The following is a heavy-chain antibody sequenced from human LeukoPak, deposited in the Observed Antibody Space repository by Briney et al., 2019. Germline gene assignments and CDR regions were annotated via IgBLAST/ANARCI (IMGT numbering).Heavy chain of an antibody. CDR3: VKWDVDTAMVGYYFGY. V-gene: IGHV3-64D*06. Sequence: GGSLRLSCSASGFTFSSYAMHWVRQAPGKGLEYVSAISSNGGSTYYADSVKGRFTISRDNSKNTLYLQMSSLRAEDTAVYYCVKWDVDTAMVGYYFGYWGQGTLVTVSS. D-gene: IGHD5-18*01. CDR1: GFTFSSYA. J-gene: IGHJ4*02. CDR2: ISSNGGST.